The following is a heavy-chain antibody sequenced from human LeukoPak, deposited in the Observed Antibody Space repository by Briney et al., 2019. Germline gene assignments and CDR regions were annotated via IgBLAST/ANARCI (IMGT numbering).Heavy chain of an antibody. Sequence: GGSLRLSCAASGFTFSDYAMHWVRQAPGKGLEWVALISCNGGSTYYADSVKGRFTISRDNSKNSLFLQMNSLRAEDTALYYCARGGAYCSGASCYTLDSWGQGTLVTVSS. D-gene: IGHD2-2*02. CDR3: ARGGAYCSGASCYTLDS. CDR2: ISCNGGST. V-gene: IGHV3-43D*03. CDR1: GFTFSDYA. J-gene: IGHJ4*02.